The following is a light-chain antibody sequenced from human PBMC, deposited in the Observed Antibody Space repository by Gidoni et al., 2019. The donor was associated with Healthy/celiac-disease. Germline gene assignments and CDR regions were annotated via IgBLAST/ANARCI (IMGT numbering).Light chain of an antibody. Sequence: EILLTQSPATLSLSPGERATLSCRASQSVSSYLTWYQQKPGHAPRLLIYDASNRATDIPARFSGSGSVTDFTLIISSLETEDFAVYYCQQRSNWPFTFGQGTRLEIK. CDR2: DAS. CDR3: QQRSNWPFT. J-gene: IGKJ5*01. CDR1: QSVSSY. V-gene: IGKV3-11*01.